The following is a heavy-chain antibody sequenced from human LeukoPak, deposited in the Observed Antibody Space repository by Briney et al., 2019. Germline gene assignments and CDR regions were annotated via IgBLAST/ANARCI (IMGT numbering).Heavy chain of an antibody. CDR3: ARPGQSSWWVYFNY. CDR1: GGSSSTYY. Sequence: SETLSLTCTVSGGSSSTYYWTWIRQTPGKGLEWIGNIHTSGSTDYNPSLKSRVTMSIDTSKNQFSLRLSSVTAADTAVYYCARPGQSSWWVYFNYWGQGILVTVSS. V-gene: IGHV4-4*09. J-gene: IGHJ4*02. D-gene: IGHD2-15*01. CDR2: IHTSGST.